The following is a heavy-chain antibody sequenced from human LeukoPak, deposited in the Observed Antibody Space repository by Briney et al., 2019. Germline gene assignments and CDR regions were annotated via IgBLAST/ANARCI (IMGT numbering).Heavy chain of an antibody. V-gene: IGHV1-18*01. J-gene: IGHJ4*02. D-gene: IGHD1-1*01. CDR1: GYTFTSYD. CDR3: ARLDPSTGTFPDY. CDR2: ISAYNGNT. Sequence: ASVKVSCEASGYTFTSYDINWVRQAPGQGLEWMGWISAYNGNTNYAQKLQGRVTMTTDTSTSTAYMELRSLRSDDTAVYYCARLDPSTGTFPDYWGQGTLVTVSS.